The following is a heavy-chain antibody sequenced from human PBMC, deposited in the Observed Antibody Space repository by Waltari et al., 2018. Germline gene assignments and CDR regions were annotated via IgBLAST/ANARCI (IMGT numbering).Heavy chain of an antibody. V-gene: IGHV1-46*01. CDR2: SNPSGGST. J-gene: IGHJ4*02. CDR3: ARAGAVRGRHYFDY. Sequence: QVQLVQSGAEVKKPGASVNVSCKASGYIFTNYYVHWVRQAPGQGLEWMGISNPSGGSTRNAQKFQGRVTMTRDTSTSTVHMEMSSLRSEDTAVYYCARAGAVRGRHYFDYWGQGSLVTVSS. D-gene: IGHD3-10*01. CDR1: GYIFTNYY.